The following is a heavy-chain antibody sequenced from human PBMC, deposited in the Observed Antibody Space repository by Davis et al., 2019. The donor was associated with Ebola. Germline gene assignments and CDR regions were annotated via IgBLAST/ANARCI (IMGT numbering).Heavy chain of an antibody. D-gene: IGHD3-9*01. Sequence: PGGSLRLSCEASGILFSAYYMSWIRQIPGKGLEWISLTSSDSDFTKYGDAVKGRFTISRDNAKRSLFLQMNNLRAEDTAIYYCVKTSARRYFFDSWGQGIPVTVS. CDR2: TSSDSDFT. CDR1: GILFSAYY. J-gene: IGHJ4*02. V-gene: IGHV3-11*06. CDR3: VKTSARRYFFDS.